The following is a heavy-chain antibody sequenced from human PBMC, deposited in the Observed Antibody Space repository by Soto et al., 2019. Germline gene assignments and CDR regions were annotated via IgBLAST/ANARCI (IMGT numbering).Heavy chain of an antibody. CDR1: GGSIIGGSYY. CDR3: AREHNFWSGFPFAMDV. V-gene: IGHV4-61*01. J-gene: IGHJ6*02. Sequence: QVQLQESGPGLVRPSETLSLTCTVSGGSIIGGSYYWRWFRQSPGKGLEWICYAHDSGSTEYNPYLQKRLTISIDTSKSQFSLRLTYVTSADTAVYYCAREHNFWSGFPFAMDVWGRGIKVTVSS. D-gene: IGHD3-3*01. CDR2: AHDSGST.